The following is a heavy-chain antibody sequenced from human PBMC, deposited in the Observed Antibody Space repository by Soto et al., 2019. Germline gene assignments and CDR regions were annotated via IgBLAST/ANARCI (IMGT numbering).Heavy chain of an antibody. V-gene: IGHV4-30-4*01. CDR2: IYYSGST. CDR1: GGSISSGDYY. J-gene: IGHJ5*02. D-gene: IGHD2-21*01. CDR3: ARDHSDGDNSGNWFDP. Sequence: SETLSLTCTVSGGSISSGDYYWSWIRQPPGKGLEWSGYIYYSGSTYYNPSLKSRVTISVDTSKNQFSLKLSSVTAADTAVYYCARDHSDGDNSGNWFDPWGQGTLVTVS.